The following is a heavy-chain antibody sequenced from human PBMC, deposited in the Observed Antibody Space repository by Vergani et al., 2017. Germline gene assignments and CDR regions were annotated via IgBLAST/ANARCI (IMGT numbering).Heavy chain of an antibody. CDR2: ISTSGST. J-gene: IGHJ4*02. CDR1: GGSISSGSYY. D-gene: IGHD6-13*01. CDR3: ARGIGSSWVGAYFDY. V-gene: IGHV4-61*02. Sequence: QVQLQESGPGLVTPSQTLSLTCTVSGGSISSGSYYWSWIRQPAGKGLEWIGRISTSGSTTYNPSLNLRVTISVDTAKNQFSLKLSSVTAADTAVYYCARGIGSSWVGAYFDYGGQGTLVTVSS.